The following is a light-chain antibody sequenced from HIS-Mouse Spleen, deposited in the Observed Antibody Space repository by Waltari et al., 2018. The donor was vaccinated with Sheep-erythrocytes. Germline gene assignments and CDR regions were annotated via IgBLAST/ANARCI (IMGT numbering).Light chain of an antibody. CDR3: CSYAGSYNHV. CDR2: DVS. Sequence: QSALTQPRSVSGSPGQSVTISRTGTSSDVGGYNYVSWYQQYPGKAPKLMIYDVSKRPSGVPVRFSGSKSGNTASLTISGLQAEDEADYYCCSYAGSYNHVFATGTKVTVL. V-gene: IGLV2-11*01. J-gene: IGLJ1*01. CDR1: SSDVGGYNY.